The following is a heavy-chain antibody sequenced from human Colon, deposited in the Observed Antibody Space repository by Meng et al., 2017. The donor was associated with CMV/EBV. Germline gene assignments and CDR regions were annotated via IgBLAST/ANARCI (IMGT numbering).Heavy chain of an antibody. J-gene: IGHJ4*02. CDR2: VYISGNT. V-gene: IGHV4-4*07. D-gene: IGHD3-10*01. Sequence: QVQLRESGLELATPAETLSLSCTVSGSSITSYYWSWIRPPAGTGLEWIGRVYISGNTNYNPSLKSRVTMSIDTSKNQLSLNIMSVTAADTAVYYCARDSNLSGLAYWGQGTLVTVSS. CDR3: ARDSNLSGLAY. CDR1: GSSITSYY.